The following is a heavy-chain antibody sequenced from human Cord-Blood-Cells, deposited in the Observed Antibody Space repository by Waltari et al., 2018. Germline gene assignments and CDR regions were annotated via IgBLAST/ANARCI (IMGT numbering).Heavy chain of an antibody. Sequence: QVQLQESGPGLVKPSETLSLTCTVSGGSISSHYWSWIRQPPGKGLGWIGYIYYSGSTNYNPSLESRVTISVDTSKNQFSLKLSSVTAADTAVYYCARGVYFDLWGRGTLVTVSS. CDR1: GGSISSHY. D-gene: IGHD6-6*01. CDR2: IYYSGST. V-gene: IGHV4-59*11. CDR3: ARGVYFDL. J-gene: IGHJ2*01.